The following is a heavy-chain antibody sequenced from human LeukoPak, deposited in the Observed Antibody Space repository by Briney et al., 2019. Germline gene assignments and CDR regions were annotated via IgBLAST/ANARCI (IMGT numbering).Heavy chain of an antibody. V-gene: IGHV1-2*02. D-gene: IGHD6-13*01. CDR2: IRGDTGDT. J-gene: IGHJ4*02. CDR1: GFRLTDYY. CDR3: ARVRGNSCDY. Sequence: GASVTVSCKTSGFRLTDYYFHWVRKAPGQGLEWMGWIRGDTGDTDSPQKFQGRVTMTRDTSMNTAYMELSRLTFDDTAMYFCARVRGNSCDYWGQGTLVTVSS.